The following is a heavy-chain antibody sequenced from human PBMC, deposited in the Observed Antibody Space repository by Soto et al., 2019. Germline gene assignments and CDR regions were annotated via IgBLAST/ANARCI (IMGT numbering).Heavy chain of an antibody. CDR1: GGSISSYY. V-gene: IGHV4-59*08. CDR2: IYYSGST. D-gene: IGHD5-18*01. CDR3: ARLVWSYGTWFDP. Sequence: PSETLSLTCTVSGGSISSYYWSWIRQPPGKGLEWIGYIYYSGSTNYNPSLKSRVTISVDTSKNQFSLKLSSVTAADTAVYYCARLVWSYGTWFDPWGQGPLVTVS. J-gene: IGHJ5*02.